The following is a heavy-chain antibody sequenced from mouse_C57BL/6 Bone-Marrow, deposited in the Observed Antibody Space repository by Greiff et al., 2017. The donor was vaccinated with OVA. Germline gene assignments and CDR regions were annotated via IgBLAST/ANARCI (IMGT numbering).Heavy chain of an antibody. CDR1: GFTFSDYY. D-gene: IGHD2-3*01. CDR3: ARQDGLGAMDY. Sequence: EVQVVESGGGLVQPGGSLKLSCAASGFTFSDYYMYWVRQTPEKRLEWVAYISNGGGSTYYPDTVKGRFTISRDNAKNTLYLQMSRLKSEDTAMYYCARQDGLGAMDYWGQGTSVTVSS. J-gene: IGHJ4*01. V-gene: IGHV5-12*01. CDR2: ISNGGGST.